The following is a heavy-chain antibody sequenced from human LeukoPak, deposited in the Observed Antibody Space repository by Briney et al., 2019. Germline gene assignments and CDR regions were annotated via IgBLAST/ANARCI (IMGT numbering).Heavy chain of an antibody. Sequence: PGGSLRLSCAASGFPFSSFAMSWVRQAPGKGLEWVSSITGNGDNSFHAGSVKGRFAISRDNAKNSLYLQMNSLRAEDTALYYCAREVSEGFDFWGQGTLVTVSS. V-gene: IGHV3-23*01. CDR1: GFPFSSFA. J-gene: IGHJ4*02. D-gene: IGHD3-22*01. CDR3: AREVSEGFDF. CDR2: ITGNGDNS.